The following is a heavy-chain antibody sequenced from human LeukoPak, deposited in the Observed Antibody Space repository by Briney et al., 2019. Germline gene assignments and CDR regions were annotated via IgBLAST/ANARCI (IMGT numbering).Heavy chain of an antibody. CDR2: ISGYNGNT. CDR1: GYIFHNYG. J-gene: IGHJ4*02. V-gene: IGHV1-18*01. CDR3: ARDDGNMAAKFVSGADY. Sequence: ASVKVSCKASGYIFHNYGISWVRQAPGQGLKWMGWISGYNGNTNYAQKLQDRVTMTTDTSTNTAYMELRSLRSDDTAVYYCARDDGNMAAKFVSGADYWGQGTLVTVSS. D-gene: IGHD6-6*01.